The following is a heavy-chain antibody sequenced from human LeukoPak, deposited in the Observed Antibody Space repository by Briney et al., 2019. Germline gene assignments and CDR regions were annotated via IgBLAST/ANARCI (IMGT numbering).Heavy chain of an antibody. CDR1: GSSISSHY. CDR2: IYYSGST. Sequence: PSETLSLTCTVSGSSISSHYWSWIRQPPGKELEWIGYIYYSGSTNYNPSLKSRVTISVDTSKNQFSLKLSSVTAADTAVYYCASQSRSQSHYYYYYYMDVWGKGTTVTVSS. D-gene: IGHD5-24*01. CDR3: ASQSRSQSHYYYYYYMDV. V-gene: IGHV4-59*11. J-gene: IGHJ6*03.